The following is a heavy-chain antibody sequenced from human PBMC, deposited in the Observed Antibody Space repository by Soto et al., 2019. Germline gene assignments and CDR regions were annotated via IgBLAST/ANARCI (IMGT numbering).Heavy chain of an antibody. D-gene: IGHD1-26*01. V-gene: IGHV2-70*04. CDR1: GFSLTTSRMR. CDR3: VRVGGNFRWIDN. CDR2: IDWDDDK. J-gene: IGHJ4*02. Sequence: GSGPTLVNPTQTLTLTCTFSGFSLTTSRMRVSWIRQTPGKALEWLARIDWDDDKFYNTSLKTRLTISKDTSKNQVVLTMTNMDPVDTATYFCVRVGGNFRWIDNWGQGTPVTVSS.